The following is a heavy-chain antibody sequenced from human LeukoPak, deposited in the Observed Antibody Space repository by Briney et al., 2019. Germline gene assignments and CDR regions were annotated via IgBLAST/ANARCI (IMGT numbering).Heavy chain of an antibody. CDR2: IYYSGST. D-gene: IGHD6-13*01. Sequence: SETLSLTCTVSGGSISSSSYYWGWIRQPPGKGLEWIGSIYYSGSTYYNPSLKSRVTISVDTSKNQFSLKLSSVTAADTAVYYCARDTSPINIAAADPSFDYWGQGTLVTVSS. J-gene: IGHJ4*02. CDR1: GGSISSSSYY. CDR3: ARDTSPINIAAADPSFDY. V-gene: IGHV4-39*07.